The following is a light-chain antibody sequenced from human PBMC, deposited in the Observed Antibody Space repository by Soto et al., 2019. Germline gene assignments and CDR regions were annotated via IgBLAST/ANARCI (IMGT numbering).Light chain of an antibody. CDR2: AAS. CDR1: QSIRSSY. CDR3: HCQDFGNSAVYS. J-gene: IGKJ2*01. Sequence: IVLTQSPGTLSLSPGESATLSCRASQSIRSSYVAWYQQKPGQAPRLLIYAASARATGLPDRFSGSGSGRDFPLTIGRLEPEDCAMYYCHCQDFGNSAVYSFGQGTKLEI. V-gene: IGKV3-20*01.